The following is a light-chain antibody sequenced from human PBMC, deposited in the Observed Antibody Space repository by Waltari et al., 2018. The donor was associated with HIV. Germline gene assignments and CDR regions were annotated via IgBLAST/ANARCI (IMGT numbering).Light chain of an antibody. CDR3: CSYAGSINWV. Sequence: QSALTQPASVSGSPGQSITISCTGSSSDVGSYNLVSWYQQHPGKAPKLMIYEGIKRPSGVSNRFSGSKSGNTASLTISGLQAEDEADYYCCSYAGSINWVFGGGTKLTVL. CDR2: EGI. V-gene: IGLV2-23*01. CDR1: SSDVGSYNL. J-gene: IGLJ3*02.